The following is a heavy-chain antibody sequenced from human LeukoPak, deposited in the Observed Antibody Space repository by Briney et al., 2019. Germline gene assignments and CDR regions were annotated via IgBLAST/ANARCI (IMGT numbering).Heavy chain of an antibody. CDR3: ARGFFSMVRQGVYFDY. CDR2: MSYSGST. D-gene: IGHD3-10*01. CDR1: GGSITSSNYY. V-gene: IGHV4-39*01. Sequence: PSETLSLTCTVSGGSITSSNYYWAWIRQPPGKGLEWIGSMSYSGSTYYNPSLKSRITISVDTSKKQFSLNLISVTAADTAVFYCARGFFSMVRQGVYFDYWGQGTLVTVSS. J-gene: IGHJ4*02.